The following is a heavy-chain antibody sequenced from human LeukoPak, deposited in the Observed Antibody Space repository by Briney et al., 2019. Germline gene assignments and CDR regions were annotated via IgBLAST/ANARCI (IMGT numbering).Heavy chain of an antibody. J-gene: IGHJ1*01. Sequence: GASVKVSCKASGYTFTSYGISWVRQAPGQGLEWMGWISAYNGNTNYAQKLQGRVTMTTDTSTSTAYMELRSLRSDDTAVYYCARDIAYSSGWSYEYFQHWGQGTLVTVSS. CDR1: GYTFTSYG. D-gene: IGHD6-19*01. CDR2: ISAYNGNT. CDR3: ARDIAYSSGWSYEYFQH. V-gene: IGHV1-18*04.